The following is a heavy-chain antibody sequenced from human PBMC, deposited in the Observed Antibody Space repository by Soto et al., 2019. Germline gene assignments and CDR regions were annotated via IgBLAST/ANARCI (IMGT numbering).Heavy chain of an antibody. D-gene: IGHD6-6*01. Sequence: PSQTLSLTCAISGDSVSSNSTAWNWIRQSPSRGLEWLGRTYYRSKWYNDYAVSVKSRITINPDTSKNQFSLQLNSVTPEDTAVYYCAREAARRGGLNYYYYMDVWGKGTTVTVSS. CDR2: TYYRSKWYN. J-gene: IGHJ6*03. CDR1: GDSVSSNSTA. V-gene: IGHV6-1*01. CDR3: AREAARRGGLNYYYYMDV.